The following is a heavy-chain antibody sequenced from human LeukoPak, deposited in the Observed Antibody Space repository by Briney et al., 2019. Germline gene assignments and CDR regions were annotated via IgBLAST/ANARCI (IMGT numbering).Heavy chain of an antibody. Sequence: ASVKVSCKASGYTFTSYDINWVRQATGQGLEWMGWMNPNSGNTVYALKFQGRVTMTRNTSISTAYMELSSLRSEDTAVYYCARGLVVVAATARDYWGQGTLVTVSS. D-gene: IGHD2-15*01. CDR1: GYTFTSYD. CDR2: MNPNSGNT. CDR3: ARGLVVVAATARDY. V-gene: IGHV1-8*01. J-gene: IGHJ4*02.